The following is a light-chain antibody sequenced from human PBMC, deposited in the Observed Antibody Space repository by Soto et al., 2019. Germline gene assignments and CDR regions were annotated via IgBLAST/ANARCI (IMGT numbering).Light chain of an antibody. CDR3: GLFTSSATWV. CDR1: TSDVGDYEH. Sequence: QSVLTQPPSVSGSPGQSVTISCSVVTSDVGDYEHVSWYQLAPGTAPKLLISDVINRPSGVPDRFSGSRSGNTPSLTISGLQAEDEADYYCGLFTSSATWVFGGGTKPTVL. V-gene: IGLV2-18*01. J-gene: IGLJ3*02. CDR2: DVI.